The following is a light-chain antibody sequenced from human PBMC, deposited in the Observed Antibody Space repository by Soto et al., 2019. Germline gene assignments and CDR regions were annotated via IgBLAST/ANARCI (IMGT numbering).Light chain of an antibody. J-gene: IGKJ2*01. CDR3: NQYDDVPFT. CDR2: DAD. Sequence: DIQMTHSPSSLSASVGDRVTITCQASHDISNYLNWYQQKPGKAPKLLIYDADNLEVGVTARFRGSGSEQHFTFTISTLQPEDIATYYFNQYDDVPFTFRQGTK. CDR1: HDISNY. V-gene: IGKV1-33*01.